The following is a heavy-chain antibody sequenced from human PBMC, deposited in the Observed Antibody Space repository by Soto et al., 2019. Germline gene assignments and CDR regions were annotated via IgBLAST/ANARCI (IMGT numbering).Heavy chain of an antibody. CDR3: ARGQVVAAQH. CDR2: IYHSGST. CDR1: GDSISSGGYS. D-gene: IGHD2-15*01. Sequence: SETLSLTCAVSGDSISSGGYSWSWIRQPPGKGLEWIGYIYHSGSTYYNPSLKSRVTISVDRSKNQFSLKLSSVTAADTAVYYCARGQVVAAQHWGQGTLVTVSS. J-gene: IGHJ4*02. V-gene: IGHV4-30-2*01.